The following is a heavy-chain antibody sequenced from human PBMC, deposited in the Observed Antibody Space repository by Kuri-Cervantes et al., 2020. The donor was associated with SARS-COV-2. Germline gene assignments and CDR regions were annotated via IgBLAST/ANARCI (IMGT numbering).Heavy chain of an antibody. J-gene: IGHJ4*02. CDR2: ISYDRSNK. V-gene: IGHV3-30*18. Sequence: GGSLRLSCAASGFTFSSYGMHWVRQAPGKGLEWVAVISYDRSNKYYADSVKGRFTISRDNSKNTLYLQMNSLRAEDTAVYYCAKAPLLASSGSYCDYWGQGTLVTVSS. CDR1: GFTFSSYG. CDR3: AKAPLLASSGSYCDY. D-gene: IGHD1-26*01.